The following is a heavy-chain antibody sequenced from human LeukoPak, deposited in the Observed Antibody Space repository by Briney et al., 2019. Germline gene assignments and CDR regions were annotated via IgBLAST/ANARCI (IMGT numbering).Heavy chain of an antibody. D-gene: IGHD5-24*01. J-gene: IGHJ4*02. CDR1: GYTFTSYG. V-gene: IGHV1-2*02. CDR2: INPNSGGT. CDR3: ARDIGEMATELDY. Sequence: ASVKVSCKASGYTFTSYGISWVRQAPGQGLEWMGWINPNSGGTNYAQKFQGRVTMTRDTSISTAYMELSRLRSDDTAVYYCARDIGEMATELDYWGQGTLVTVSS.